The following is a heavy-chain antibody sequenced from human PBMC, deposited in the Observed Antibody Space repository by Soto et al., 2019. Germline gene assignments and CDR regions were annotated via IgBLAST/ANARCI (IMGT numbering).Heavy chain of an antibody. CDR2: ISSSGSTI. Sequence: EVQLVESGGGLVQPGGSLRLSCAASGFTFSSYEMNWVRQAPGKGLEWVSYISSSGSTIYYADSVKGRFTISRDNAKNSLYLQMNSLRAEDTAVYYCAREAHGWDPPAFDIWGQGTMVTVSS. V-gene: IGHV3-48*03. CDR3: AREAHGWDPPAFDI. J-gene: IGHJ3*02. CDR1: GFTFSSYE. D-gene: IGHD1-26*01.